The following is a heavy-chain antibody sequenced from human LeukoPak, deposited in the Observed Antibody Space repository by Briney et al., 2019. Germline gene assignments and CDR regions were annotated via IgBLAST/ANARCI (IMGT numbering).Heavy chain of an antibody. CDR3: ARYMWELPDAFDI. D-gene: IGHD1-26*01. CDR1: GGSISSYY. Sequence: SETLSLTCTVSGGSISSYYWSWIRQPPGKGLEWIGYIYYSGGTNYNPSLKSRVTISVDTSKNQFSLKLSSVTAADTAVYYCARYMWELPDAFDIWGQGTMVTVSS. V-gene: IGHV4-59*01. J-gene: IGHJ3*02. CDR2: IYYSGGT.